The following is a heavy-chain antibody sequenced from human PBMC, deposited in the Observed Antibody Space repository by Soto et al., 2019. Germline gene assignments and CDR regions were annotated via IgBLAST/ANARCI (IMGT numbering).Heavy chain of an antibody. D-gene: IGHD5-12*01. Sequence: SVKVFCKASGGTFSSYTISCLRQAPGQGLEWMGRISPILGIANYAQKFQGRVTITADKSTSTAYMELSSLRSEDTAVYYCARYSGYEPNYFEYWGQGTLVTVSS. J-gene: IGHJ4*02. CDR2: ISPILGIA. CDR1: GGTFSSYT. CDR3: ARYSGYEPNYFEY. V-gene: IGHV1-69*02.